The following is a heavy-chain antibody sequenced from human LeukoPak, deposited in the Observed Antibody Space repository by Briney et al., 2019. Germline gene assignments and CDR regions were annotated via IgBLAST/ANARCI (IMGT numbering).Heavy chain of an antibody. Sequence: PGGSLRLSCAASGFTFSGSAMHWVRQASGKGLEWVGRIRSKANSYATAYAASVKGRFTISRDDSKNTAYLQMNSLTAEDTAVYYCARGLSWAPNWFDPWGQGTLVTVSS. J-gene: IGHJ5*02. CDR2: IRSKANSYAT. CDR3: ARGLSWAPNWFDP. V-gene: IGHV3-73*01. D-gene: IGHD3-16*01. CDR1: GFTFSGSA.